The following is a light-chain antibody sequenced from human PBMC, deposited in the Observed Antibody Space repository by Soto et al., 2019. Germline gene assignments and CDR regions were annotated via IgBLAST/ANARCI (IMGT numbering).Light chain of an antibody. J-gene: IGLJ2*01. CDR1: QWGDKF. Sequence: SYELTQPPSVSVSPGQTATITCSGDQWGDKFASWYHQKPGQSPVVVIYQDTKRPSGIPERFSGSNSGNTATLTISGTQNMDERDYYCQTWDSSTAVFGGGTKDTVL. CDR3: QTWDSSTAV. CDR2: QDT. V-gene: IGLV3-1*01.